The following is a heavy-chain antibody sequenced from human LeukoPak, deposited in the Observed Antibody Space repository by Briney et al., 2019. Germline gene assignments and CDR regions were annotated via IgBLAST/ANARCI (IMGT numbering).Heavy chain of an antibody. CDR3: ARITTRYSDY. V-gene: IGHV3-7*05. CDR2: IKQDGIEK. Sequence: GGSLRTLRAASGFTFSNYWMTWVRQAPGKGLEWVANIKQDGIEKYYVDSVKGRFTISRDNAKNCLFLQMDSLSAEDTAVYYCARITTRYSDYWGQGTLVTVSS. CDR1: GFTFSNYW. D-gene: IGHD4-11*01. J-gene: IGHJ4*02.